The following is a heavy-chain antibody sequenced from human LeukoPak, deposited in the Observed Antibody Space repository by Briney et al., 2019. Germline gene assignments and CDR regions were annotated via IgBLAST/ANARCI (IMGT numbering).Heavy chain of an antibody. J-gene: IGHJ6*03. CDR1: GGSISSYY. D-gene: IGHD3-3*01. Sequence: SETLSLTCTVSGGSISSYYWSWIRQPPGKGLEWIGYIYYSGSTNYNPSLKSRVTISVDTSKNQFSLKLSSVTAADTAVYYCARDRRGNSYYDFWSGSYYYYYMDVWGKGTTVTVSS. CDR3: ARDRRGNSYYDFWSGSYYYYYMDV. V-gene: IGHV4-59*12. CDR2: IYYSGST.